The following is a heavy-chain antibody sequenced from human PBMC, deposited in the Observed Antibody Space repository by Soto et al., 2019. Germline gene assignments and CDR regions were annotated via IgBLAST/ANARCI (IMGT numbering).Heavy chain of an antibody. D-gene: IGHD1-1*01. Sequence: QVHLVQSGAEVKKPGASVKVSCKGSGYDFTTYGITCVRQAPGQGLEWMAWISAHNGHTDYAQKLQGRVTVTRDTSPSAAYMELRSLRSDDTAVYYCARGRYGDYWGQGALVTVSS. CDR1: GYDFTTYG. CDR3: ARGRYGDY. V-gene: IGHV1-18*01. CDR2: ISAHNGHT. J-gene: IGHJ4*02.